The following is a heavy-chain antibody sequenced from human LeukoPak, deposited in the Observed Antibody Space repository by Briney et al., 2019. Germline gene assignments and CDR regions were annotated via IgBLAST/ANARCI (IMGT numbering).Heavy chain of an antibody. Sequence: ASVKVSCKASGCIFTDYYMHWVRQAPGQGLEWMGWINPNNGGTNNAQKFQGRVTMTRDTSISTAYMELSRLRSEDTAVYYCARGVYDCWTLPNDYWGQGTLVTVSS. CDR1: GCIFTDYY. D-gene: IGHD3-3*01. CDR2: INPNNGGT. CDR3: ARGVYDCWTLPNDY. J-gene: IGHJ4*02. V-gene: IGHV1-2*02.